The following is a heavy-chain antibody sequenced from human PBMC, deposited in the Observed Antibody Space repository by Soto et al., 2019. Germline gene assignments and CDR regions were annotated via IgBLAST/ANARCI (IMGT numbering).Heavy chain of an antibody. J-gene: IGHJ6*02. Sequence: QVLLVQSGADVKKPGASVKVSCTASGYSFTSYGISWVRQAPGQGLEWMGWISGYNGNTNYAQKVQGRVTMTTETSTSTAYMELRSLRSDDTAVYYCARRTRWNDGGYYNYYMDVWGQGTTVTVSS. CDR3: ARRTRWNDGGYYNYYMDV. CDR2: ISGYNGNT. V-gene: IGHV1-18*01. D-gene: IGHD1-1*01. CDR1: GYSFTSYG.